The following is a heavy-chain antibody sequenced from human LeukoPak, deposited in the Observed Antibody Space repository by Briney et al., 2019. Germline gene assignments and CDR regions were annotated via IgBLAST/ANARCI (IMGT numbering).Heavy chain of an antibody. CDR3: AKPSEMDIVVVPAAMAYGFDI. Sequence: AGGSLRLSCAASGFTFSSYAMSWVRQAPGKGLEWVSVISGSGGSTYYADSVKGRFTISRDNSKNTLYLQMNSLRAEDTAVYYCAKPSEMDIVVVPAAMAYGFDIWGQGTMVTVSS. CDR2: ISGSGGST. D-gene: IGHD2-2*03. J-gene: IGHJ3*02. CDR1: GFTFSSYA. V-gene: IGHV3-23*01.